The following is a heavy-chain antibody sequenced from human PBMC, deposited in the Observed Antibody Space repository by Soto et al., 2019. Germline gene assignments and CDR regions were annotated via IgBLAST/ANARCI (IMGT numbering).Heavy chain of an antibody. CDR2: LSDDGSKT. D-gene: IGHD1-26*01. CDR1: GFTFSNNA. Sequence: QVQLVESGGGVVQPGRSLRLSCAASGFTFSNNALHWVRQAPGKGREWVAGLSDDGSKTYYAESVNGRFTISRDNSKSTMFLQMSGLRPDDTAVYYCATDYLYYGEVAEFWGQGTLLTVSS. CDR3: ATDYLYYGEVAEF. J-gene: IGHJ4*02. V-gene: IGHV3-30-3*01.